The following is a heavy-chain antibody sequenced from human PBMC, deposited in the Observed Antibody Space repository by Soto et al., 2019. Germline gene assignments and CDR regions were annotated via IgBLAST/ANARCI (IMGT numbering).Heavy chain of an antibody. D-gene: IGHD6-19*01. CDR1: GYSFLYYA. J-gene: IGHJ4*02. Sequence: QVQLVQSGAEVRKPGSSVKVSCKASGYSFLYYAITWVRQAPGQGLEWMGWISPYNANAKYAQRFQGRVTITTETSTSTAFFELKSLTSDDTALYFCAVRGSGTSKALLGWGQGTLVTVSS. CDR2: ISPYNANA. CDR3: AVRGSGTSKALLG. V-gene: IGHV1-18*01.